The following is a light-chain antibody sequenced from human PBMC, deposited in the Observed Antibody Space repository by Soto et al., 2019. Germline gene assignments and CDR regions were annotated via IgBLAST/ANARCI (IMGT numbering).Light chain of an antibody. CDR2: GAS. J-gene: IGKJ2*01. CDR1: QSVTTK. V-gene: IGKV3-15*01. CDR3: EQYNSGYT. Sequence: EVVMPQSPATLSVSPGERATLSCRASQSVTTKLVWYQQKPGQAPRLLIYGASTRATGIPDRFSGSGSGTEFTLTISSLQSEHLAVYYCEQYNSGYTFGQGTKLEI.